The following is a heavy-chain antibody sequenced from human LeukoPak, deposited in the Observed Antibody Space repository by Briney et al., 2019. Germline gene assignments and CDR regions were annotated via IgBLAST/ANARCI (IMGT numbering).Heavy chain of an antibody. V-gene: IGHV3-30*01. Sequence: GRSLRLSCAASGFTFMSYPMHWVRQAPGKGLEWVAIISFDGSSEYYGDSVKGRFIIPRDNSKNTLYLQMNSLRPEDTAVYYCTRERDNWNGDAFDIWGQGTLVTVSS. CDR2: ISFDGSSE. D-gene: IGHD1-20*01. J-gene: IGHJ3*02. CDR3: TRERDNWNGDAFDI. CDR1: GFTFMSYP.